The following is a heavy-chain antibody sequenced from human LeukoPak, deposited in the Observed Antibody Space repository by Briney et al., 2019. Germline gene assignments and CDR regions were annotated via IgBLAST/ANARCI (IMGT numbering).Heavy chain of an antibody. CDR2: ISGSGGST. Sequence: GGSLRLSCAASGFTFSSYAMSWVRQAPGKGLEWVSAISGSGGSTYYADSVKGRFTISRDNSKNTLYLQMNSLRAEDTAVYYCAKDPALPPYSSGGYFDYWGQGTLVTVSS. J-gene: IGHJ4*02. CDR3: AKDPALPPYSSGGYFDY. V-gene: IGHV3-23*01. D-gene: IGHD6-19*01. CDR1: GFTFSSYA.